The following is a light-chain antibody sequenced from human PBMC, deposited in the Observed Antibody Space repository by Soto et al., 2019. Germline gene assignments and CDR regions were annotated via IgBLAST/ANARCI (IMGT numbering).Light chain of an antibody. Sequence: DIVMTQSPASLAVSLGERATINCKSSQTVLYRSTNMNSLSWYQQKPGQPPKLLIYWASTRESGVPDRFSGSGSGTDFTLTISSLQAEDVAVYYCQQYYSSPRTFGGGTKVEIK. CDR2: WAS. J-gene: IGKJ4*01. CDR1: QTVLYRSTNMNS. CDR3: QQYYSSPRT. V-gene: IGKV4-1*01.